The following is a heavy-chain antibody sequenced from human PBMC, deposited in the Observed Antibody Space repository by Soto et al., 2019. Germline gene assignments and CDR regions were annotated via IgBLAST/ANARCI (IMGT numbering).Heavy chain of an antibody. CDR2: IYPGDSDT. J-gene: IGHJ6*02. CDR3: ARHGFGELLYRAPPGYYYYGMDV. Sequence: PGESLRTACKGSGYSFTSYWIGWVRQMPGRGLEWMCLIYPGDSDTRYSPSFQGQVTISADKSISTAYLQWSSLKASDTAMYYCARHGFGELLYRAPPGYYYYGMDVWGQGTTVTVSS. CDR1: GYSFTSYW. V-gene: IGHV5-51*01. D-gene: IGHD3-10*01.